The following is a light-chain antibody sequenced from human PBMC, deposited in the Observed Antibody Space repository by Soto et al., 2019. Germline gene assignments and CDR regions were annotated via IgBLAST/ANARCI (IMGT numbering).Light chain of an antibody. Sequence: QSVLTQPPSVSGAPGQRVTISCTGSSSNIGAGSAVHWYQHLPGTAPKLLISNDNNRPSGVPDRFSGSKSGTSASLAITGLQAEDEADYYCQSYDNSHDWDVVFGGGTKLTVL. CDR3: QSYDNSHDWDVV. CDR1: SSNIGAGSA. V-gene: IGLV1-40*01. J-gene: IGLJ2*01. CDR2: NDN.